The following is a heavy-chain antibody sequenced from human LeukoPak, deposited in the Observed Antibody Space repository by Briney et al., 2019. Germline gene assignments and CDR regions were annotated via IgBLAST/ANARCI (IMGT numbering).Heavy chain of an antibody. CDR1: GYTFTSYG. Sequence: ASVKVSCKASGYTFTSYGISWVRQAPGQGLEWMGWISAYNGNTNYAQKLQGRVTMTTDTSTSTAYMELRSLRSDDTAVYYCARAGWDYYGSGSSDYWGQGTLVTVSS. V-gene: IGHV1-18*01. D-gene: IGHD3-10*01. J-gene: IGHJ4*02. CDR3: ARAGWDYYGSGSSDY. CDR2: ISAYNGNT.